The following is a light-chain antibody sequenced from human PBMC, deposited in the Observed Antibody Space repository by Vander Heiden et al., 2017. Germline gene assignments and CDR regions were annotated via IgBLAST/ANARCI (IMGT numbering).Light chain of an antibody. CDR1: SSNIGAGSD. Sequence: QSVLTQPPSVSGDPGQRVTTSCTGSSSNIGAGSDVHWYQQLPGAAPKLLINGNTNRPSGVPDRFSGSKSGTSASLAITGLQAEDEADYYCQSYDSRLTGHVVFGGGTKLTVL. J-gene: IGLJ2*01. V-gene: IGLV1-40*01. CDR2: GNT. CDR3: QSYDSRLTGHVV.